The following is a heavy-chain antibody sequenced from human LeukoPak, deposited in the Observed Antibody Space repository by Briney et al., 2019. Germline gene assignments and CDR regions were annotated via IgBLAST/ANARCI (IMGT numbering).Heavy chain of an antibody. CDR2: IIPILGTA. J-gene: IGHJ4*02. D-gene: IGHD6-13*01. Sequence: ASVKVSCKASGGTFSSYAISWVRQAPGQGLEWMGGIIPILGTANYAQKFQGRVTITADKSTSTAYMELSSLRSEDTAVYYCARTRSSSSSWYGQFDYWGQGTLVTVSS. V-gene: IGHV1-69*10. CDR1: GGTFSSYA. CDR3: ARTRSSSSSWYGQFDY.